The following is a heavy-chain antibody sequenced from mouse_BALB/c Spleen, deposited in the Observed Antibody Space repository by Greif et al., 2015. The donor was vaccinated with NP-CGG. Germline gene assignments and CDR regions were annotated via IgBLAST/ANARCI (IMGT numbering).Heavy chain of an antibody. Sequence: EVKLEESGGGLVQPGGSRKLSCAASGFTFSSFGMHWVRQAPEKGLEWVAYISSGSSTIYYADTVKGRFTISRDNPKNTLFLQMTSLRSEDTAMYYCARSGYHFDYWGQGTTLTVSS. V-gene: IGHV5-17*02. CDR1: GFTFSSFG. D-gene: IGHD2-2*01. CDR3: ARSGYHFDY. CDR2: ISSGSSTI. J-gene: IGHJ2*01.